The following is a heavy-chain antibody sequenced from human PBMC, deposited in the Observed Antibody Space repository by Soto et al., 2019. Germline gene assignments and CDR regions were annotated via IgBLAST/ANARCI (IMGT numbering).Heavy chain of an antibody. V-gene: IGHV4-31*11. J-gene: IGHJ4*02. Sequence: SEALSPTFAVSGGSVSSGGYYWSWIRQHPGKGLEWIGYIYYSGSTYYNPSLKSRVTISVDTSKNQFSLKLSSVTAADTAVYYCATDPHPSGRRDENYFDYWGQGTLVTV. CDR2: IYYSGST. CDR3: ATDPHPSGRRDENYFDY. CDR1: GGSVSSGGYY. D-gene: IGHD3-10*01.